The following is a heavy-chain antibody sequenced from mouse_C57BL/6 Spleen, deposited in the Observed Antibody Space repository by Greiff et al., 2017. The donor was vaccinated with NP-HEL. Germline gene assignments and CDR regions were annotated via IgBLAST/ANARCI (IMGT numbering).Heavy chain of an antibody. D-gene: IGHD2-4*01. Sequence: QVQLQQSGAELARPGASVKLSCKASGYTFTSYGISWVKQRTGQGLEWIGEIYPRSGNTYYNEKFKGKATLTADKSSSTAYMELRSLTSEDSAVYFCARACDYDVRTWFAYWGQGTLVTVSA. V-gene: IGHV1-81*01. CDR3: ARACDYDVRTWFAY. J-gene: IGHJ3*01. CDR1: GYTFTSYG. CDR2: IYPRSGNT.